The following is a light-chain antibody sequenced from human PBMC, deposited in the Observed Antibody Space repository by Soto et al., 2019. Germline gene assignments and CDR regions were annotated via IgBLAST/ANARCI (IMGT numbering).Light chain of an antibody. Sequence: IQMTQSPSSLSASVGDRVTITCRASQSISSYLNWYQQKPGKAPKLLIYDASSLESGVPSRFSGSGSGTEFTLTISSLEPEDFAVYYCQQRSNWPPDITFGQGTRLEIK. CDR3: QQRSNWPPDIT. CDR2: DAS. J-gene: IGKJ5*01. CDR1: QSISSY. V-gene: IGKV1-39*01.